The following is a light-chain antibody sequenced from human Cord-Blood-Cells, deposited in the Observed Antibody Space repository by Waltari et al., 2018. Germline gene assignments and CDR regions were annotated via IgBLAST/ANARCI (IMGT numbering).Light chain of an antibody. CDR2: DVS. Sequence: QSALTHPRSVSGSPGPSVTISCTGTSSDVGGYHYVSWYQQHPGKTPKLMIYDVSKRPSGVPDRFSGSKSGNTASLTISGLQAEDEADYYCCSYAGSFYVFGTGTKVTVL. V-gene: IGLV2-11*01. J-gene: IGLJ1*01. CDR1: SSDVGGYHY. CDR3: CSYAGSFYV.